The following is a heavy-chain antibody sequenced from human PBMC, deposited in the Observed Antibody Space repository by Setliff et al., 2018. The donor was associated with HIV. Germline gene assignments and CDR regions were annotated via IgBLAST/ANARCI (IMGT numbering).Heavy chain of an antibody. CDR2: VSVYNDNT. V-gene: IGHV1-18*01. J-gene: IGHJ4*02. Sequence: WASVKVSCKASGYTFTNYGIIWVRQAPGQGLEWMGWVSVYNDNTNYAQKFKGRVTMTSDPSTSTAYMELGSLTSDYTAVYFCASGTTLARGVISFDYWGQGTQVTVSS. CDR1: GYTFTNYG. D-gene: IGHD3-10*01. CDR3: ASGTTLARGVISFDY.